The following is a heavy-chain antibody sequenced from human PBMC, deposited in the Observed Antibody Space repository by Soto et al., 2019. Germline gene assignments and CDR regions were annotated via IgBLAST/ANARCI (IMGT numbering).Heavy chain of an antibody. D-gene: IGHD2-2*01. CDR3: AKALGSRSLRSFDY. CDR1: GFTFNTYA. J-gene: IGHJ4*02. V-gene: IGHV3-23*01. CDR2: VDGSGTIT. Sequence: GGSLRLSCAASGFTFNTYAVSWVRRAPGKGLEWVSVVDGSGTITYYADSVKGRFTISRDNSKNTVYLQMNSLRAEDTAIYYCAKALGSRSLRSFDYWGQGALVTVAS.